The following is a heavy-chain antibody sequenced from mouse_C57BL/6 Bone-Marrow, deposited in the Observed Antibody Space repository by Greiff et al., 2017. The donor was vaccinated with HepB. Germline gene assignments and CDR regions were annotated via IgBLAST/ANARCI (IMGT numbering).Heavy chain of an antibody. CDR1: GYTFTNYW. V-gene: IGHV1-63*01. D-gene: IGHD1-1*01. Sequence: QVQLQQSGAELVRPGTSVKMSCKASGYTFTNYWIGWAKQRPGHGLEWIGDIYPGGGYTNYNEKFKGKATLTADKSYSTAYMQFSSLTSEDSAIYYCARHGSTPYYFDYWGQGTTLTVSS. CDR2: IYPGGGYT. CDR3: ARHGSTPYYFDY. J-gene: IGHJ2*01.